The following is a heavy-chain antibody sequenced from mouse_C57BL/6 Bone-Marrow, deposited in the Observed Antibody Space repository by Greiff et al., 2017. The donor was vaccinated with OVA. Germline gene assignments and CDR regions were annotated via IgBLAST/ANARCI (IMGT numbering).Heavy chain of an antibody. Sequence: EVKLMESGGGLVQPGGSLKLSCAASGFTFSDYGMAWVRQAPRKGPEWVAFISNLAYSIYYADTVTGRFTISRENAKNTLYLEMSSLRSEDTAMYYCAIHFGRGAMDYWGQGTSVTVSS. CDR1: GFTFSDYG. V-gene: IGHV5-15*01. D-gene: IGHD4-1*01. J-gene: IGHJ4*01. CDR2: ISNLAYSI. CDR3: AIHFGRGAMDY.